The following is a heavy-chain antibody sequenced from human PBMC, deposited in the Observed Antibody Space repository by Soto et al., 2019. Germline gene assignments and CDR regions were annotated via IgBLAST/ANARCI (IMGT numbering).Heavy chain of an antibody. CDR1: GFTFSSYS. CDR2: ISSSSSTI. V-gene: IGHV3-48*01. J-gene: IGHJ4*02. Sequence: GGSLSLSCAASGFTFSSYSMNWVRQAPGKGLEWVSYISSSSSTIYYADSVKGRFTISRDNAKNSLYLQMNSLRAEDTAVYYCARGGYSGYDWALDYWGQGTLVTVSS. D-gene: IGHD5-12*01. CDR3: ARGGYSGYDWALDY.